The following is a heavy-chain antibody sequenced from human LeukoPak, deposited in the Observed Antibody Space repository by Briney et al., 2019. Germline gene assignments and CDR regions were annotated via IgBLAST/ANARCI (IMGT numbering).Heavy chain of an antibody. V-gene: IGHV3-23*01. CDR2: MGTSGDSP. Sequence: GGSLRLSCTASGFTFSSYAMTWVRQTPGKGLEWVSAMGTSGDSPKYADSVKGRFTMSRDSSKNTVYLQMNSLRPEDTAVYYCARDWSADYWGQGTLVTVSS. CDR3: ARDWSADY. J-gene: IGHJ4*02. CDR1: GFTFSSYA.